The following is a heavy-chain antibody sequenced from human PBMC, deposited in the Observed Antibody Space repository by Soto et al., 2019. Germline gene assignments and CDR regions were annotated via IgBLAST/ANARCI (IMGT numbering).Heavy chain of an antibody. CDR3: ARVFGVVVIQPNLDY. V-gene: IGHV1-18*01. CDR2: ISAYNGNT. Sequence: ASVKVSCKASGYTFTSYGISWVRQAPGQGLEWMGWISAYNGNTNYAQKLQGRVTMTTDTSTSTAYMELRSLRSDDTAVYYCARVFGVVVIQPNLDYWGQGTLVTVSS. CDR1: GYTFTSYG. D-gene: IGHD3-22*01. J-gene: IGHJ4*02.